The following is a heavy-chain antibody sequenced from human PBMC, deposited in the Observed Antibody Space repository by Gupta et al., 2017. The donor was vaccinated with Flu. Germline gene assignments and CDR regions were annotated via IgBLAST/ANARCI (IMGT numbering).Heavy chain of an antibody. J-gene: IGHJ5*02. CDR1: GFSLTTPV. V-gene: IGHV3-23*01. Sequence: EVSLLESGGGSVQPGGSLRHSCAVSGFSLTTPVLGWFRTAQGKGLEWVSGISGSSGDIYYADSVKGRFTISRDNPKNTVYLQMNGLRADDTAVYYCAKIWLDGFFDFNWFDPWGQGALVTVSS. CDR3: AKIWLDGFFDFNWFDP. D-gene: IGHD3-9*01. CDR2: ISGSSGDI.